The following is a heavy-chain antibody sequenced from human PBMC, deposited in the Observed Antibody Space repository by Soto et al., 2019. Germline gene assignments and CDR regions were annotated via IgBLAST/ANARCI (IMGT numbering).Heavy chain of an antibody. V-gene: IGHV3-9*01. CDR3: AKDYGVEFWSGYYTGNYFDY. CDR1: GFTFDDYA. Sequence: GGSLRLSCAASGFTFDDYAMHWVRQAPGKGLEWVSGISWNSGSIGYADSVKGRFTISRDNAKNSLYLQMNSLRAEDTALYYCAKDYGVEFWSGYYTGNYFDYWGQGTLVTVSS. D-gene: IGHD3-3*01. CDR2: ISWNSGSI. J-gene: IGHJ4*02.